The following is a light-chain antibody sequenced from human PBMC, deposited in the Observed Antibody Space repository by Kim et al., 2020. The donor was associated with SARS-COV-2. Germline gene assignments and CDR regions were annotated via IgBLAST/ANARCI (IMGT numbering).Light chain of an antibody. J-gene: IGKJ2*01. CDR3: QQRGLWPYT. CDR2: DAT. Sequence: SLSPGESATLSCRASESVGSFFAWYKQIPGQPPTLLMYDATHRASGIPARISGSGSGTDFTLTISSLEPADFAVYFCQQRGLWPYTFGQGTKLEIK. CDR1: ESVGSF. V-gene: IGKV3-11*01.